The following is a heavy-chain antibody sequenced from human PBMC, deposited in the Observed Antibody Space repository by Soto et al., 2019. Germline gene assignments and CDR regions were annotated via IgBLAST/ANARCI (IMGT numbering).Heavy chain of an antibody. CDR3: ARGAPIGITFGGVIVVDAFDI. J-gene: IGHJ3*02. CDR1: GGSISSGGYY. V-gene: IGHV4-31*03. D-gene: IGHD3-16*02. Sequence: SETLSLTCTVSGGSISSGGYYWSWIRQHPGKGLEWIGYIYYSGSTYYNPSLKSRVTISVDTSKNQFSLKLSSVTAADTAVYYCARGAPIGITFGGVIVVDAFDIWGQGTMVTVSS. CDR2: IYYSGST.